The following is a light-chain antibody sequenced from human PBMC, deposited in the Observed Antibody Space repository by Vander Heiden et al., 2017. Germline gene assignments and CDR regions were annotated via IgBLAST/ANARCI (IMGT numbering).Light chain of an antibody. CDR2: STS. CDR3: LLYYGSSVI. Sequence: QTVVTQEHSLSVSPGGTVTLTCASSAGAVTSGTFPNWFQQKPGQVPRALIYSTSHNHAWTPARFSGSLLGDKAALTLSGVQPEDEADYYCLLYYGSSVIFGGGTRLTVL. J-gene: IGLJ2*01. CDR1: AGAVTSGTF. V-gene: IGLV7-43*01.